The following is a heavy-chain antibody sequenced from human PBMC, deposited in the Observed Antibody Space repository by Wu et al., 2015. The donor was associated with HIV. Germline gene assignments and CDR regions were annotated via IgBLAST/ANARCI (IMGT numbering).Heavy chain of an antibody. D-gene: IGHD3-9*01. CDR1: GGTFSSYA. CDR3: ARLYYDYFDFGYPVSYYYYGMDV. CDR2: IIPIFGTA. J-gene: IGHJ6*02. Sequence: QVQLVQSGAEVKKPGSSVKVSCKASGGTFSSYAISWVRQAPGQGLEWMGGIIPIFGTANYAQKFQGRVTITTDESTSTAYMELSSLRSEDTAVYYCARLYYDYFDFGYPVSYYYYGMDVWGQGTTVHRLL. V-gene: IGHV1-69*05.